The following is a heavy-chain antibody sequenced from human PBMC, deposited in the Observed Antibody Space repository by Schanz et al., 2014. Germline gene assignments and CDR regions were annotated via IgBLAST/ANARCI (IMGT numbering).Heavy chain of an antibody. CDR2: IGGSGDST. CDR3: AKHVRSLTGNDY. Sequence: EVHLLESGGGLVQPGGSLRLSCAASGFTFSNHASSWVRQAPGKGLEWVSGIGGSGDSTHYADSVKGRFIISRDNSKNTLYLQVNSLRAEDTAVYYCAKHVRSLTGNDYWGQGTLVTVSS. V-gene: IGHV3-23*01. CDR1: GFTFSNHA. D-gene: IGHD3-9*01. J-gene: IGHJ4*02.